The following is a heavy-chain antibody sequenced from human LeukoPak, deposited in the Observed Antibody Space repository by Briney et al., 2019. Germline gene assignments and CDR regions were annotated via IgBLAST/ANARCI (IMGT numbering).Heavy chain of an antibody. CDR3: AREFHCSGGSCCGYDY. J-gene: IGHJ4*02. CDR1: GGSVSSGSYY. CDR2: IYYSGST. Sequence: SETLSLTCTVSGGSVSSGSYYWRWIRQPPGKGLEWIGYIYYSGSTNYNPSLKSRITISVDTSKNQFSLKLSSVTAADTAVYYCAREFHCSGGSCCGYDYWGQGTLVTVSS. V-gene: IGHV4-61*01. D-gene: IGHD2-15*01.